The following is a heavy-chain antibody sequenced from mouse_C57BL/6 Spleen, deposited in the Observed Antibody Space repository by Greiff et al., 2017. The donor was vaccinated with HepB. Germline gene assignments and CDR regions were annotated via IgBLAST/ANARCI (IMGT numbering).Heavy chain of an antibody. CDR3: ARDRGSSPLGLDV. CDR2: TFYSGIT. CDR1: GFSINSDCY. J-gene: IGHJ1*03. Sequence: EVQRVESGPSLVRPSQTLSLTCTVTGFSINSDCYWIWIRQFPGNKLEYIGYTFYSGITYYNPSLESRTYITRDTSKNQFSLKLSSVTTEDTATYYCARDRGSSPLGLDVWGTGTTVTVSS. V-gene: IGHV3-3*01. D-gene: IGHD1-1*01.